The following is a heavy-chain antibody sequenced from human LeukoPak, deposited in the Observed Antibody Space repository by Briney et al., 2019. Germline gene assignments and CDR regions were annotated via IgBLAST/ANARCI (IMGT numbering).Heavy chain of an antibody. V-gene: IGHV1-2*02. Sequence: ASAKVTCKASGYTFTDYYIHWVRQAPGQGLEWMGWINPNSGGTNYAQKFQGRVTMTRDTSISTAYVELSRLRADDTALYYCASNHSVDMRAGSSGHHEDYWGQGTLVTVSS. J-gene: IGHJ4*02. D-gene: IGHD3-22*01. CDR1: GYTFTDYY. CDR2: INPNSGGT. CDR3: ASNHSVDMRAGSSGHHEDY.